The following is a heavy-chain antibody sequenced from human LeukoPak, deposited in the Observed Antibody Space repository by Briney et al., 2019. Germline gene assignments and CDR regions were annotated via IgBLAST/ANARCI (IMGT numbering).Heavy chain of an antibody. Sequence: SETLSLTCTVPGGSISSYYWSWIRQPPGKGLEWIGYIYYSGSTNYNPSLKSRVTISVDTSKNQFSLKLSSVTAADTAVYYCARDRYGYQAPHFDYWGQGTLVTVSS. CDR2: IYYSGST. V-gene: IGHV4-59*01. J-gene: IGHJ4*02. CDR1: GGSISSYY. CDR3: ARDRYGYQAPHFDY. D-gene: IGHD5-24*01.